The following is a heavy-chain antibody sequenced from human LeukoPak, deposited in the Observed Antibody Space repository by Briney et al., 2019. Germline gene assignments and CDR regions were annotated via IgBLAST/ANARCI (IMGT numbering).Heavy chain of an antibody. CDR2: ISAYNGNT. D-gene: IGHD3-3*01. Sequence: ASVKVSCKASGYTFTSYGISWVRQAPGQGLKWMGWISAYNGNTNYAQKLQGRVTMTTDTSTSTAYMELRSLRPDDTAVYYCARDRYYDFWSGPTGGTEYYGMDVWGQGTTVTVSS. CDR3: ARDRYYDFWSGPTGGTEYYGMDV. CDR1: GYTFTSYG. V-gene: IGHV1-18*01. J-gene: IGHJ6*02.